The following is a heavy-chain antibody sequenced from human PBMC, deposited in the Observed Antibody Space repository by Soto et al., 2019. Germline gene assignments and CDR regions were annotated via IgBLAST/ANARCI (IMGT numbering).Heavy chain of an antibody. Sequence: PGESLKISCKGSGYSFTSYWIGWVRQMPGKGLEWMGIIYPGDSDTRYSPSFQGQVTISADKSISTAYLQWSSLKASDTAMYYCARTNYYGSDPSYGMDVWGQGTTVTVSS. CDR1: GYSFTSYW. CDR2: IYPGDSDT. V-gene: IGHV5-51*01. CDR3: ARTNYYGSDPSYGMDV. J-gene: IGHJ6*02. D-gene: IGHD3-10*01.